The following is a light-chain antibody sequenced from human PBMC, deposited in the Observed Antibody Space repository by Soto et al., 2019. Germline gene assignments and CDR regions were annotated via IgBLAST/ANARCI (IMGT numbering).Light chain of an antibody. V-gene: IGKV3-11*01. J-gene: IGKJ4*01. CDR1: QSVSNC. CDR3: QQRNSWPPRT. CDR2: DAS. Sequence: EIVLTQAPATLSLSPGERATLSCRASQSVSNCLAWYQQKPGQAPRLLIYDASNRATGIPARFSGSGSGTDFTLTISSLEPEDFAVYYCQQRNSWPPRTFGGGTKVDIK.